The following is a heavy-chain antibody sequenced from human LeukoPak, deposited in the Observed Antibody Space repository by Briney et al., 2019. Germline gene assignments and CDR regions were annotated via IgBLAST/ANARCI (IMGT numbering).Heavy chain of an antibody. CDR1: GYTFTSYD. J-gene: IGHJ5*02. Sequence: ASVKVSCKASGYTFTSYDINWVRQATGQGLEWMGWMNPNSGNTGYAQKFQGRVTMTRNTSISTAYMELSSLRSEDTAVYYCARDWGSGYYGSGSYGRDWFDPWGQGTLVTVSS. V-gene: IGHV1-8*01. CDR2: MNPNSGNT. CDR3: ARDWGSGYYGSGSYGRDWFDP. D-gene: IGHD3-10*01.